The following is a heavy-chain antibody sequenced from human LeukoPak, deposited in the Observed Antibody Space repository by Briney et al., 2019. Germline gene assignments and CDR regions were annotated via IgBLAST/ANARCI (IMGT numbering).Heavy chain of an antibody. D-gene: IGHD6-19*01. Sequence: PGGSLRLSCAASGFTFSGYGMHWFRQAPGKGLEWVAFIRYDGSNKYYADSVKGRFTISRDNSKNTLYLQMNSLRAEDTAVYYCARRDSSGWYGIDYWGQGTLVTVSS. CDR1: GFTFSGYG. CDR2: IRYDGSNK. V-gene: IGHV3-30*02. CDR3: ARRDSSGWYGIDY. J-gene: IGHJ4*02.